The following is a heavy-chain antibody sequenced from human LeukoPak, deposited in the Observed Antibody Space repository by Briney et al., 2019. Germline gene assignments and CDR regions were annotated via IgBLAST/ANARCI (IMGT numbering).Heavy chain of an antibody. V-gene: IGHV4-59*01. CDR2: IYYSGST. CDR1: GGSISSYY. CDR3: ACSGSYYGGFDY. D-gene: IGHD1-26*01. Sequence: SETLSLTCTVSGGSISSYYWSWIRQPPGKGLEWLGYIYYSGSTNYNPSLKSRVTISVDTSKNQFSLKLSSVTAADTAVYYCACSGSYYGGFDYWGQGTLVTVSS. J-gene: IGHJ4*02.